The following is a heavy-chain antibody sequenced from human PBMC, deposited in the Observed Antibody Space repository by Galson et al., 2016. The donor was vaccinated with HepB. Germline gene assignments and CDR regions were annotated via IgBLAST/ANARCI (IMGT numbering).Heavy chain of an antibody. CDR3: ATGKVSIYDEFDS. V-gene: IGHV3-15*01. CDR1: GFTFNNVW. Sequence: SLRLSCATSGFTFNNVWMSWVRQAPGKGLEWVAHIKSKIYGATTDYAAPVKGRFTISRDDSEGTLYLQMSSLKFEDTGVYYCATGKVSIYDEFDSWGQGTLVAVSS. D-gene: IGHD1-1*01. J-gene: IGHJ4*02. CDR2: IKSKIYGATT.